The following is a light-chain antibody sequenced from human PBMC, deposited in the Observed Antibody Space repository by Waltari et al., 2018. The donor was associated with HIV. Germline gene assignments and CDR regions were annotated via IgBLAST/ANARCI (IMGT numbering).Light chain of an antibody. J-gene: IGLJ3*02. CDR2: EVS. Sequence: QSALTQPASVSGSPGQSITISCTGTSFDIYGYNFVSWFQHHPGKAPNVIIYEVSNRPSGVSDRFSGSKSGNTASLTISGLQPEDEAEYFCISYISSSSPVFGGGTKLTVL. CDR3: ISYISSSSPV. CDR1: SFDIYGYNF. V-gene: IGLV2-14*01.